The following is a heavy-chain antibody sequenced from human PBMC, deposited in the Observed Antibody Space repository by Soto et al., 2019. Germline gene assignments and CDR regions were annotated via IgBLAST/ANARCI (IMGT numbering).Heavy chain of an antibody. V-gene: IGHV3-48*03. CDR2: ISSTGSTI. CDR1: GFPFSSYE. Sequence: VQLVESGGGLVQPGGSLRLSCAASGFPFSSYEMSWVRQAPGKGLECISSISSTGSTISYADSVKGRFTISRDNAKNSLYLQMNNLRAEDTAVYYCARGVYDSSGYYYPWGQGTLVTVSS. CDR3: ARGVYDSSGYYYP. D-gene: IGHD3-22*01. J-gene: IGHJ5*02.